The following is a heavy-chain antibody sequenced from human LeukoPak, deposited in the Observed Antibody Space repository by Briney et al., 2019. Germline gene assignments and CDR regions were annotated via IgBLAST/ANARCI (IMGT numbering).Heavy chain of an antibody. CDR2: ISDSGDQT. D-gene: IGHD4-17*01. J-gene: IGHJ4*02. CDR1: GFTFSKYD. V-gene: IGHV3-23*01. CDR3: AKEITLTTAYFDY. Sequence: PGGSLRLSCVASGFTFSKYDMSWVRQAPGKGLEWVSGISDSGDQTYYADSVRARFTISRDNSKNTLYLQVNSLRAEDTALYYCAKEITLTTAYFDYWGQGTLVTVSP.